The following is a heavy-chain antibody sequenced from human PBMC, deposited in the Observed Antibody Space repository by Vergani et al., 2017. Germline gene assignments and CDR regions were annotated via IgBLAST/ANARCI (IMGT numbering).Heavy chain of an antibody. J-gene: IGHJ4*02. CDR2: ISSSSSTI. CDR1: GFTFSSYS. V-gene: IGHV3-48*01. Sequence: EVQLVESGGGLVQPGGSLRLSCAASGFTFSSYSMNWVRQAPGKGLEWVSYISSSSSTIYYADSVKGRFTISRDNAKNSLYLQMNSLRAEDTAVYYCAGDIHWSPNYIDYWGQGTLVTVSS. D-gene: IGHD1-1*01. CDR3: AGDIHWSPNYIDY.